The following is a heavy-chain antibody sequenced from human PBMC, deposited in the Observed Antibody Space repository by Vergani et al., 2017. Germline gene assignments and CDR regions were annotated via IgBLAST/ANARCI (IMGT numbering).Heavy chain of an antibody. CDR2: TRPHEDGA. CDR3: AKDFIVVVVAATGWGFDY. D-gene: IGHD2-15*01. J-gene: IGHJ4*02. V-gene: IGHV3-30*02. Sequence: QVQLVESGGGVVQPGGSMRLSCSASGLTLSSYGVHWVRQAPGRGLESVTFTRPHEDGAFYSASVRGRFTVSRDNSKNTLYLQMNSLRAEDTAVYYCAKDFIVVVVAATGWGFDYWGQGTLVTVSS. CDR1: GLTLSSYG.